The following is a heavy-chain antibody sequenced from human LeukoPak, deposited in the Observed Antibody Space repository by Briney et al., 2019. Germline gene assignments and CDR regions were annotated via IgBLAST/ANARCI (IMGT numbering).Heavy chain of an antibody. CDR3: ARGGSSPVGHFDAFDI. D-gene: IGHD3-16*01. J-gene: IGHJ3*02. CDR2: IVVGSGNT. CDR1: GFTFTSSA. Sequence: SVKVSCKASGFTFTSSAMQWVRQARGQRLEWIGWIVVGSGNTNYAQKFQEGVTITRDMSTSTAYMELSSLRSEDTAVYYCARGGSSPVGHFDAFDIWGQGTMVTVSS. V-gene: IGHV1-58*02.